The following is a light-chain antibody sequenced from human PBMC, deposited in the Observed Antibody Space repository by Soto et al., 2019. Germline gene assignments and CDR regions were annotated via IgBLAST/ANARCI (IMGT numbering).Light chain of an antibody. V-gene: IGLV2-14*01. J-gene: IGLJ2*01. CDR3: SSYTSSTTRV. CDR2: DVS. CDR1: SSDVGGYNY. Sequence: QSPLTQPASVSGSPGQSITISCTGTSSDVGGYNYVSWYQQHPGKAPKLIIYDVSNRPSGVSNRFSGSKSGNTASLTISGLQAEDEADYYCSSYTSSTTRVFGGGTKLTVL.